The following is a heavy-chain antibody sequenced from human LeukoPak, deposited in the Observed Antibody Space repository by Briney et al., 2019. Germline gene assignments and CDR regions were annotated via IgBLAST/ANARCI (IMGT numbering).Heavy chain of an antibody. CDR3: ARETYFDY. CDR2: ISSSGSTI. Sequence: GGSLRLSCVASGFTFGSYEMTWVRQAPGKGLEWLSYISSSGSTIYYADFVKGRFTISRDNAKNSVYLQMNSLRAEDTAVYYCARETYFDYWGQGTLLTVSS. V-gene: IGHV3-48*03. CDR1: GFTFGSYE. J-gene: IGHJ4*02.